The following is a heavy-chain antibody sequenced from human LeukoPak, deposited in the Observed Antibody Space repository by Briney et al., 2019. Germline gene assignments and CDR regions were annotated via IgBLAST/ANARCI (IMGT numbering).Heavy chain of an antibody. CDR2: FSYGGNT. J-gene: IGHJ4*02. Sequence: PSETLSLTCTVSGDSISSSTYYWAWIRQPPGKGLEWIGSFSYGGNTYYKSSLKGRLTISVDTSKNQFSLKLSSVTAADTSVYYCARHVHSGWHWVYWGQGTLVTVSS. CDR1: GDSISSSTYY. V-gene: IGHV4-39*01. CDR3: ARHVHSGWHWVY. D-gene: IGHD6-19*01.